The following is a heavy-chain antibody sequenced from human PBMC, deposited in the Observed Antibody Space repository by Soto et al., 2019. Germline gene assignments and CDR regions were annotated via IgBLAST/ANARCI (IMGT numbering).Heavy chain of an antibody. J-gene: IGHJ5*02. Sequence: ASVKVSCKVSGYTLTELSMHWVRQAPGKGLEWMGGFDPEDGETIYAQKFQGRVTMTEDTSTGPAYMELSSLRSEDTAVYYCATGGSRLYYDSSGSQLYRWFDPWGQGTLVTVSS. D-gene: IGHD3-22*01. CDR3: ATGGSRLYYDSSGSQLYRWFDP. CDR1: GYTLTELS. V-gene: IGHV1-24*01. CDR2: FDPEDGET.